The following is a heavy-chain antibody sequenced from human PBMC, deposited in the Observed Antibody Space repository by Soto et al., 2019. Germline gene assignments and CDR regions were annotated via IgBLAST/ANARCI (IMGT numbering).Heavy chain of an antibody. Sequence: QVQLVQSGAEVKKPGASVKVSCKASGYTFTSYAMHWVRQAPGQRPERMGWINAGNGNTKYSQKFQGRVTSTRDTSASTAYMELSSLRSEDTAVYYCARSSGSYWRLYYWGQGTLVTVS. CDR3: ARSSGSYWRLYY. D-gene: IGHD1-26*01. J-gene: IGHJ4*02. V-gene: IGHV1-3*01. CDR1: GYTFTSYA. CDR2: INAGNGNT.